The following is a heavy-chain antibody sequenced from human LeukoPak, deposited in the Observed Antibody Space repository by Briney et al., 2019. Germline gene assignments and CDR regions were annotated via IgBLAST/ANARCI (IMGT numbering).Heavy chain of an antibody. D-gene: IGHD2-2*01. CDR2: ISAYNGNT. CDR3: ARFQYQLLSSWFDP. J-gene: IGHJ5*02. V-gene: IGHV1-18*04. CDR1: RCTFTSYG. Sequence: ASVKVSCKASRCTFTSYGLSWVRQAPGQGLEWMGWISAYNGNTNYAQKLQGRVTMTTDTSTSTAYMELRSLRSDDTAVYYCARFQYQLLSSWFDPWGQGSLVTVSS.